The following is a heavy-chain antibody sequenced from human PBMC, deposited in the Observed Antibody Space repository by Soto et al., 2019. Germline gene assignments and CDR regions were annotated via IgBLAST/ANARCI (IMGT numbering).Heavy chain of an antibody. V-gene: IGHV5-51*01. CDR1: GYIITNYC. CDR2: IYPGDSDT. CDR3: ARPLRRYGDYAEEAFDI. Sequence: GESLKNSCRGSGYIITNYCIGCVSQMPGKGLEWMGIIYPGDSDTRYSPSFQGQVTISADKSISTAYLQWSSLKASDTAMYYRARPLRRYGDYAEEAFDIWGQGTMVTVSS. D-gene: IGHD4-17*01. J-gene: IGHJ3*02.